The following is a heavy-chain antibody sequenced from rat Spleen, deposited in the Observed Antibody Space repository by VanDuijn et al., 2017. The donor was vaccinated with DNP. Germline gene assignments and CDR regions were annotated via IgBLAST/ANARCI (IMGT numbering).Heavy chain of an antibody. Sequence: EVQLVESGGGLVQPGRSLKLSCAASGFTFSDYYMAWVRQAPTKGLELVAYISYFGDNTYSGDSVKGRFTISRDNAKSSLFLQMDSLRSEDTATYYCSTRNSGYGGYFDYWGQGVMVTVSS. D-gene: IGHD4-3*01. CDR2: ISYFGDNT. V-gene: IGHV5-20*01. J-gene: IGHJ2*01. CDR1: GFTFSDYY. CDR3: STRNSGYGGYFDY.